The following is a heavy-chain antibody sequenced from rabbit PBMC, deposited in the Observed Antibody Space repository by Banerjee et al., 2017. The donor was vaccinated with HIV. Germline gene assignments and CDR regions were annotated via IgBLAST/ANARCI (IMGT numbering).Heavy chain of an antibody. J-gene: IGHJ4*01. Sequence: QEQLEESGGDLVKPEGSLTLTCTASGFSFSNKYVMCWVRQAPGKGLEWIACINTSSGNTVYATWAKGRFTISKTSSTTVTLQMTSLTVADTATYFCARDAWGAEDFDLWGPGTLVTVS. V-gene: IGHV1S45*01. CDR2: INTSSGNT. CDR1: GFSFSNKYV. CDR3: ARDAWGAEDFDL. D-gene: IGHD4-1*01.